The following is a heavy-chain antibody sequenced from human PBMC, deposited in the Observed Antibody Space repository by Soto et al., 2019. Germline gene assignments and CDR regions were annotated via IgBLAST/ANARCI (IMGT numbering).Heavy chain of an antibody. D-gene: IGHD3-9*01. Sequence: QVQLVQSGAEVKKPGSSVKVSCKASGGTFSSYAISWVRQAPGQGLEWMGGIIPIFGTANYAQKFQGRVTITADESTSPAYMELSSLRSEDTAVYYCARDSYDILTGSDRPFDYWGQGTLVTVSS. V-gene: IGHV1-69*12. CDR3: ARDSYDILTGSDRPFDY. CDR1: GGTFSSYA. J-gene: IGHJ4*02. CDR2: IIPIFGTA.